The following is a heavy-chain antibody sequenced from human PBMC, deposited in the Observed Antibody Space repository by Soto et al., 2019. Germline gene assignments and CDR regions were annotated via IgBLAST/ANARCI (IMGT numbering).Heavy chain of an antibody. CDR1: GYTFSDYF. D-gene: IGHD1-26*01. Sequence: HVQLVQSGAEVKKSGASVKVSCKASGYTFSDYFIQWLRQAPGQGLEWVAWINPKTAATNYAKKFQDRVTLTSDTSFSTAYLELTRLRPDDTAVYYCARIKWGLDYYSGMDVWGQGTAVTVSS. CDR3: ARIKWGLDYYSGMDV. J-gene: IGHJ6*02. V-gene: IGHV1-2*02. CDR2: INPKTAAT.